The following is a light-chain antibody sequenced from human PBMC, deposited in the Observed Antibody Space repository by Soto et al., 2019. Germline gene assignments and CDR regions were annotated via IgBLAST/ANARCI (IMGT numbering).Light chain of an antibody. CDR1: QLFSSN. Sequence: EIVMMQSPATLSVSPGESVTLSCRASQLFSSNLAWYQHKPGQAPRLLIYGVSTRDTGVPDRFSGSASGTDFTLTISRLEPEDFAVYYCQQFSSYPLTFGGGTKVDIK. CDR3: QQFSSYPLT. J-gene: IGKJ4*01. CDR2: GVS. V-gene: IGKV3-15*01.